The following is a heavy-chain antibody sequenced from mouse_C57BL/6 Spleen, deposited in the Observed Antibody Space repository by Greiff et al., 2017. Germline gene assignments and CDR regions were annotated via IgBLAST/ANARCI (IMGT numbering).Heavy chain of an antibody. CDR1: GFTFSDYG. V-gene: IGHV5-17*01. J-gene: IGHJ4*01. CDR3: ARPIVTTYYAMDY. D-gene: IGHD2-5*01. Sequence: EVKLMESGGGLVKPGGSLKLSCAASGFTFSDYGMHWVRQAPEKGLEWVAYISSGSSTIYYADTVKGRFTISRDNAKNTLCLQMTSLRSEDTAMYYCARPIVTTYYAMDYWGQGTSVTVSS. CDR2: ISSGSSTI.